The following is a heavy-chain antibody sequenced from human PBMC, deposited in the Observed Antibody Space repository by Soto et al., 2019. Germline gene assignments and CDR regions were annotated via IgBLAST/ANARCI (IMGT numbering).Heavy chain of an antibody. CDR3: ARAHYHDSSGPNGHAFDI. J-gene: IGHJ3*02. V-gene: IGHV3-30-3*01. CDR2: ISDDGDKV. Sequence: PGWSLRLSCAASEFTFSDYAMHWVRQAPGKGLEWVAVISDDGDKVFYADSMKDRLTISRDNSKSTLFLQLTSLGPEDTALYYCARAHYHDSSGPNGHAFDIWGQGTLVTVSS. CDR1: EFTFSDYA. D-gene: IGHD3-22*01.